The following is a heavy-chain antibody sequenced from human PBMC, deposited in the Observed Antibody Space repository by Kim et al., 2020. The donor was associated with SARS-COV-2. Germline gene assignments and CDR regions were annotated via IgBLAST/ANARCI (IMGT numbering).Heavy chain of an antibody. Sequence: GGSLRLSCTASGFSFSYYAMNWVRQAPGKGLEWVSCISCTGSYIFYADSVKGRFTISRDNSKDSLYLQMDSLRAEDTAVYYCARDRGQKVEQEWRLDAWGQGTLVTVSS. J-gene: IGHJ5*02. D-gene: IGHD3-3*01. CDR1: GFSFSYYA. CDR3: ARDRGQKVEQEWRLDA. V-gene: IGHV3-21*01. CDR2: ISCTGSYI.